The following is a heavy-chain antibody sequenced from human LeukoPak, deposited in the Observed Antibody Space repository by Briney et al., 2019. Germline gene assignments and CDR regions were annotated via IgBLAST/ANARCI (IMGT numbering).Heavy chain of an antibody. Sequence: GGSLRLSCAASGFTFSSYAMRWVRQAPGKGLEWVAVISYDGSNKYYADSVKGRFTISRDNSKNTLYLQMNSLRAEDTAVYYCARADALTFLPEGGGIDYWGQGTLVTVSS. CDR2: ISYDGSNK. CDR1: GFTFSSYA. J-gene: IGHJ4*02. V-gene: IGHV3-30-3*01. CDR3: ARADALTFLPEGGGIDY. D-gene: IGHD3-16*01.